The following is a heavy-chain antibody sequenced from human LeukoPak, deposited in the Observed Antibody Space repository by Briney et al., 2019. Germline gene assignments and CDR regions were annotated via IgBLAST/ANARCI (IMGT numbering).Heavy chain of an antibody. CDR1: GFTSSSYA. CDR3: ARAYCSSPTCYAPDY. V-gene: IGHV3-30*04. Sequence: GGSLRLSCAASGFTSSSYAIYWVRQAPGKGLGWVAVISYDGSNKYYADSVKGRFTISRDNSKNTLYLQMNSLRAEDTAVYYCARAYCSSPTCYAPDYWGQGTLVTVSS. D-gene: IGHD2-2*01. CDR2: ISYDGSNK. J-gene: IGHJ4*02.